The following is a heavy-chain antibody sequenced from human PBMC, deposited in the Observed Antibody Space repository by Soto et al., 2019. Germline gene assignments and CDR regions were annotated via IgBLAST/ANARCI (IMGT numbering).Heavy chain of an antibody. V-gene: IGHV4-30-4*01. CDR3: SRGKIGYFDTSRSGYGLDV. Sequence: QVRLQESGPGLVKPSQTLSLTCSVSGVSISSADFYWSWIRQPPGKALEWLGDMSYSGSTYYNPSLQSRINMSLGTSKNHFSPTLTSVAAPGTAVYFCSRGKIGYFDTSRSGYGLDVWGQGTAVSVSS. D-gene: IGHD3-22*01. CDR1: GVSISSADFY. J-gene: IGHJ6*02. CDR2: MSYSGST.